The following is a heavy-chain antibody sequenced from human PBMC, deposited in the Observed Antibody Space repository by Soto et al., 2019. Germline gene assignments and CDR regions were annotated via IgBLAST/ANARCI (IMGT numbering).Heavy chain of an antibody. Sequence: SVKVSCKASGGTFSSYAISWVRQAPGQGLEWMGGIIPIFGTANYAQKFQGRVTITADKSTSTAYMELSSLRSEDTAVYYCAGTIRFLEWFPNYYYYGMDVWGQGTTVTVSS. D-gene: IGHD3-3*01. CDR3: AGTIRFLEWFPNYYYYGMDV. V-gene: IGHV1-69*06. CDR1: GGTFSSYA. CDR2: IIPIFGTA. J-gene: IGHJ6*02.